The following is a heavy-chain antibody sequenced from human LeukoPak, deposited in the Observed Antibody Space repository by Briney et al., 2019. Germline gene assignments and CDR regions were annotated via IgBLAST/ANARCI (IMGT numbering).Heavy chain of an antibody. Sequence: GSSVKVSCKASGGTFSSYAISWVRQAPGQGLEWMGGIIPIFGTANYAQEFQGRVTITTDESTSTAYMELSSLRSEDTAMYYCARESASRHNYYYYYMDVWGKGTTVTVSS. V-gene: IGHV1-69*05. J-gene: IGHJ6*03. CDR3: ARESASRHNYYYYYMDV. D-gene: IGHD2-2*02. CDR2: IIPIFGTA. CDR1: GGTFSSYA.